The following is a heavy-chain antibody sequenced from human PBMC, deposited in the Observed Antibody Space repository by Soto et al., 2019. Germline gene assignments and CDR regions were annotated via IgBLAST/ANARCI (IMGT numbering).Heavy chain of an antibody. J-gene: IGHJ5*02. CDR3: ARVGYKTSSGWFDP. CDR1: GGSITSYY. D-gene: IGHD6-6*01. CDR2: IYYSGST. V-gene: IGHV4-59*01. Sequence: SETLSLTCTVSGGSITSYYWSWIRQPPGKGLEWIGYIYYSGSTNYNPSLKSRVTISVDTSKSQFSLRLSSVTAADTAVYYCARVGYKTSSGWFDPWGQGTLVTVSS.